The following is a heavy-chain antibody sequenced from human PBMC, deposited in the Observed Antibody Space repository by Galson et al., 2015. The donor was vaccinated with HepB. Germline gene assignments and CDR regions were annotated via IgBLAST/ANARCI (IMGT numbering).Heavy chain of an antibody. D-gene: IGHD5-12*01. CDR3: ARDAEWLRFHENAFDI. V-gene: IGHV1-24*01. Sequence: SVKVSCKVSGYTLTELSMHWVRQAPGKGLEWMGGFDPEDGETIYAQKFQGRVTMTEDTSTDTAYMELSRLRSDDTAVYYCARDAEWLRFHENAFDIWGQGTMVTVSS. CDR2: FDPEDGET. J-gene: IGHJ3*02. CDR1: GYTLTELS.